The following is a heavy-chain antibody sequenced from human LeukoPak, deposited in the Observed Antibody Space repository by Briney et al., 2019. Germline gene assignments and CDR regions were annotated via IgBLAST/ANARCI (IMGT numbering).Heavy chain of an antibody. Sequence: GGSLRLSCAASGFTFSSYGMHWVRQAPDKGLHWVAVMSYDGSDKYYADSVKGRFTISRDNSKNTLCLQMNCLRGEDTAVYYCARGAWELLWSLDVWGQGTTVTVSS. CDR3: ARGAWELLWSLDV. D-gene: IGHD3-10*01. J-gene: IGHJ6*02. CDR2: MSYDGSDK. CDR1: GFTFSSYG. V-gene: IGHV3-30*03.